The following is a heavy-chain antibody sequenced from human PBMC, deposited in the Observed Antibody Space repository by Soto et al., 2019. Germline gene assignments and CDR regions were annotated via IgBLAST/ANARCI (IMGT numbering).Heavy chain of an antibody. CDR2: ISAYNGNT. CDR1: GYTFTSYG. Sequence: GASVKVSCKASGYTFTSYGISWVRQAPGQGLEWMGWISAYNGNTNYAQKLQGRVTMTTDTSTSTAYMELRSLRSDDTAVYYCAREEFGTMVRGVIITSRYYYGMDVWGQGTTVTVSS. V-gene: IGHV1-18*01. J-gene: IGHJ6*02. D-gene: IGHD3-10*01. CDR3: AREEFGTMVRGVIITSRYYYGMDV.